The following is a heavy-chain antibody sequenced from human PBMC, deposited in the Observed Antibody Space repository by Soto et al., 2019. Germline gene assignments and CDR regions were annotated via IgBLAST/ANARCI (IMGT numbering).Heavy chain of an antibody. V-gene: IGHV3-30*02. J-gene: IGHJ4*02. CDR1: GFTFSSYG. CDR2: IWYDGSNK. CDR3: AKVVSNLEVVFDY. Sequence: GGSLRLSCAASGFTFSSYGMHWVRQAPGKGLEWVAVIWYDGSNKYYADSVKGRFTISRDNSKNTLYLQMNSLRAEDTAVYYCAKVVSNLEVVFDYWGQGTLVTVSS. D-gene: IGHD2-15*01.